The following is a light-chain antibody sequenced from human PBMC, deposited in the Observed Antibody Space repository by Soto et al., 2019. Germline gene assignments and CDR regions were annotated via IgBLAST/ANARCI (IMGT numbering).Light chain of an antibody. CDR1: SSDVGGYNY. J-gene: IGLJ2*01. CDR2: DVS. V-gene: IGLV2-14*01. CDR3: SSYTSTSAVV. Sequence: QSALTQPASVSGSPGQSITISCTGTSSDVGGYNYVSWYQQHPGKAPKLMIYDVSNRPSGVSNRFSGSKSDNTASLAISGLQAEDEADYYCSSYTSTSAVVFGGGTQLIVL.